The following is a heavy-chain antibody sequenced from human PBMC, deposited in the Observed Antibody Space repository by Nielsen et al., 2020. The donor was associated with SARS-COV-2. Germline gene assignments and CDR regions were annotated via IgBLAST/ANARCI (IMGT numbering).Heavy chain of an antibody. CDR2: ISAYNGNT. Sequence: ASVKVSCKASGYTFTSYGISWVRQAPGQGLEWMGWISAYNGNTNYAQKLQGRVTMTTDTSTSTAYMELRSLRSDDTAVYYCARDWRGRVSMAAAGDVWGQGTLVTVSS. CDR3: ARDWRGRVSMAAAGDV. V-gene: IGHV1-18*01. CDR1: GYTFTSYG. J-gene: IGHJ4*02. D-gene: IGHD6-13*01.